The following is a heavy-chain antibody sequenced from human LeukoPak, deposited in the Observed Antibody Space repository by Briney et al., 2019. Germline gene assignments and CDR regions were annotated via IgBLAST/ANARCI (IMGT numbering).Heavy chain of an antibody. D-gene: IGHD5-24*01. V-gene: IGHV4-59*01. Sequence: SETLSLTCTVSGGSMTSFYWSWIRQPPGKGLEWIVCIYYTGSTNYNPSLKSRVTISVGTSKNHFSLKLSSVTAADTAVYYCARDRGEGYNWDFWGQGTLVTVSS. CDR1: GGSMTSFY. CDR3: ARDRGEGYNWDF. CDR2: IYYTGST. J-gene: IGHJ4*02.